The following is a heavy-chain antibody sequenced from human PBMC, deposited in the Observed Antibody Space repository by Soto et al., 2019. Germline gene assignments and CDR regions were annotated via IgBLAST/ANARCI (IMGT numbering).Heavy chain of an antibody. V-gene: IGHV3-7*03. J-gene: IGHJ3*02. CDR1: GFTFSNYW. Sequence: GGSLRLSCVASGFTFSNYWMSWVRRAPGKGLEWLADINQDGSEKYYVDSVKGRFTISRDNADNSLYLQMNSLRAEDTAVYYCARDLYDYVWGSYRYGDAFDIWGQGTMVTVSS. CDR2: INQDGSEK. D-gene: IGHD3-16*02. CDR3: ARDLYDYVWGSYRYGDAFDI.